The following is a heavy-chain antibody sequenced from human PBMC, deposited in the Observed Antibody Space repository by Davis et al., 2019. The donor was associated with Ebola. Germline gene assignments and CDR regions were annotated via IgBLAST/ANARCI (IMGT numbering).Heavy chain of an antibody. J-gene: IGHJ4*02. V-gene: IGHV5-51*01. Sequence: GESLKISCKGSGYSFASYWIGWVRQMPGKGLEWMGIIYLGDSNIRYNPSFQGQVTISADKSISTAYLQWGSLQASDTAMYYCMRPLYITSSGFDYWGQGTLVTVSS. CDR2: IYLGDSNI. CDR3: MRPLYITSSGFDY. D-gene: IGHD6-6*01. CDR1: GYSFASYW.